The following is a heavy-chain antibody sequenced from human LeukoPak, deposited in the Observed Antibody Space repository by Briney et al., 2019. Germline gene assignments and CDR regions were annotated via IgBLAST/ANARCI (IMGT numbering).Heavy chain of an antibody. CDR1: GYTFTGYY. CDR3: ARQKHYYDFSVYDY. D-gene: IGHD3-22*01. CDR2: INPNSVGT. V-gene: IGHV1-2*02. Sequence: ASVKVSCKASGYTFTGYYLHWVRQAPGQGLDWMGWINPNSVGTNYAQKFQGRVTVTWDTSISTAYMELSRLRSDDTAVYYCARQKHYYDFSVYDYWGQGTLVTVSS. J-gene: IGHJ4*02.